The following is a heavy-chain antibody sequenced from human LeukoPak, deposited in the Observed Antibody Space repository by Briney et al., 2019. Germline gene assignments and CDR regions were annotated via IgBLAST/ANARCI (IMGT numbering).Heavy chain of an antibody. J-gene: IGHJ4*02. Sequence: SETLSLTCAVSGASITNYYWSWIRQPPGKGLEWIGYISYSGLTNYNASLKSRVLISIDTSKNQFSLKLTSLTAADTAVYFCGRHSPNHNYATGGVDFWGQGTLVTVSS. CDR3: GRHSPNHNYATGGVDF. V-gene: IGHV4-59*08. CDR2: ISYSGLT. D-gene: IGHD4-11*01. CDR1: GASITNYY.